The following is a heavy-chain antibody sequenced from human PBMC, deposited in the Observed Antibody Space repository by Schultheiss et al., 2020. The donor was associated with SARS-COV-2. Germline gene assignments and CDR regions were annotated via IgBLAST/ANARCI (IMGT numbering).Heavy chain of an antibody. V-gene: IGHV3-30*04. J-gene: IGHJ6*02. CDR1: GFTFSSYA. Sequence: GESLKISCAASGFTFSSYAMHWVRQAPGKGLEWVAVISYDGSNKYYADSVKGRFTISRDNSKNTLYLQMNSLRAEDTAVYYCARVRWDYYYYYGMDVWGQGTTVTVSS. CDR3: ARVRWDYYYYYGMDV. CDR2: ISYDGSNK. D-gene: IGHD1-26*01.